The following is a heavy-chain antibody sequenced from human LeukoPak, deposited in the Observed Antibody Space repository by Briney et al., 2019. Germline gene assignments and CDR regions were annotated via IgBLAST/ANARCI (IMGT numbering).Heavy chain of an antibody. CDR3: ARDPWYRYYYMDV. V-gene: IGHV3-11*01. Sequence: PGGSPRLSCAASGFTFSDYYMSWIRQAPGKGLEWVSYISSSGSTIYYADSVKGRFTISRDNAKNSLYLQMNSLRAEDTAVYYCARDPWYRYYYMDVWGKGTTVTVSS. J-gene: IGHJ6*03. CDR2: ISSSGSTI. D-gene: IGHD2-15*01. CDR1: GFTFSDYY.